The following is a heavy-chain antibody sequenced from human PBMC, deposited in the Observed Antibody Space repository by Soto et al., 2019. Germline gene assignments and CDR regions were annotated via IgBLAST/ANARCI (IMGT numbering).Heavy chain of an antibody. CDR2: IYPGDSDT. CDR3: ASRGVQTGTSHDYYYYYMDV. J-gene: IGHJ6*03. V-gene: IGHV5-51*01. Sequence: GESLKISCKGSGYSFTSYWIGWVRQMPGKGLEWMGIIYPGDSDTRYSPSFQGQVTISADKSISTAYLQWSSRKASDTAMYYCASRGVQTGTSHDYYYYYMDVWGKGTTVTVSS. D-gene: IGHD1-7*01. CDR1: GYSFTSYW.